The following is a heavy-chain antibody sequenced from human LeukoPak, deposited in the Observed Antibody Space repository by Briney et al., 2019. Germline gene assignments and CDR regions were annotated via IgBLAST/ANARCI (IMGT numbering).Heavy chain of an antibody. J-gene: IGHJ3*01. V-gene: IGHV4-59*01. CDR2: IYYSGTT. Sequence: ASETLSLTCTVSGASISVYYWSWVRQPPGEGLEWIGYIYYSGTTNYNPSLKSRVTMSVDTSKNQFSLNLSSVTAADTAVYYCARDRQHRDAFDVWGQGTMVTVSS. CDR1: GASISVYY. CDR3: ARDRQHRDAFDV.